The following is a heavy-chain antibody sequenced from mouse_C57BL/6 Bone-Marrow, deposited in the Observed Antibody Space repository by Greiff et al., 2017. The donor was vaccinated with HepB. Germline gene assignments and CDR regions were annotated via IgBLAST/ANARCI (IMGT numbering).Heavy chain of an antibody. Sequence: VHLVESGPGLVQPSQSLSITCTVSGFSLTSYGVHWVRQSPGKGLEWLGVIWRGGSTDYNAAFMSRLSITKDNSKSQVFFKMNSLQADDTAIYYCAKETLFYYYGSSYVADYAMDYWGQGTSVTVSS. CDR1: GFSLTSYG. CDR2: IWRGGST. J-gene: IGHJ4*01. D-gene: IGHD1-1*01. CDR3: AKETLFYYYGSSYVADYAMDY. V-gene: IGHV2-5*01.